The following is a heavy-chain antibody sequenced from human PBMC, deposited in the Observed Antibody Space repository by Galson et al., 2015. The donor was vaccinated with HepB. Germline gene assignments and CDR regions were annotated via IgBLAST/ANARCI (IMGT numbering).Heavy chain of an antibody. D-gene: IGHD1-26*01. J-gene: IGHJ4*02. CDR3: ARVGELLVDY. CDR2: ISYDGRNK. V-gene: IGHV3-30*04. Sequence: LRLSCAASGFTFSSYAMHWVRQAPGKGLEWVAVISYDGRNKYYGDSVKGRFSISRDNSKKTIYLQMNSLRAEDTAVYYCARVGELLVDYWGQGTLVTVSS. CDR1: GFTFSSYA.